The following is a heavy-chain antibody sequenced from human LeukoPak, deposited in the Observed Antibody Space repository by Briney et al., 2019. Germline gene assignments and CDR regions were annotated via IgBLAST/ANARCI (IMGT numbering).Heavy chain of an antibody. CDR1: GFTFCSYA. CDR3: AKVRRMASIPAGAFDI. Sequence: GGSLTLSCSVSGFTFCSYAMLWLRQAPGKGLEGFSSICGSGASTSYTDSVKGRFTISRDNSKNPLYLQMHSLRAEDTAVYYCAKVRRMASIPAGAFDIWGQGTMVAVSS. J-gene: IGHJ3*02. V-gene: IGHV3-23*01. D-gene: IGHD5-24*01. CDR2: ICGSGAST.